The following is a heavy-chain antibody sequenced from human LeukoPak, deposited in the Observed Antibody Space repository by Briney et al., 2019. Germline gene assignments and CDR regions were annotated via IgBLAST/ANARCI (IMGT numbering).Heavy chain of an antibody. Sequence: SETLSLTCTVSGGSISSYYWSWIRQPAGKGLEWIGRLYTSGSTNYNPSLKSRVTMSVDKSKNQFSLKLSSVTAADTAVYYCARDGSRWYQYYFDYWGQGTLLTVSS. J-gene: IGHJ4*02. CDR1: GGSISSYY. D-gene: IGHD6-13*01. CDR3: ARDGSRWYQYYFDY. V-gene: IGHV4-4*07. CDR2: LYTSGST.